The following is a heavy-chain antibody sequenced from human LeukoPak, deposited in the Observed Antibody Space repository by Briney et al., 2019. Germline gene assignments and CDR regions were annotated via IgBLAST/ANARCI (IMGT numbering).Heavy chain of an antibody. CDR1: GFTFSSYW. V-gene: IGHV3-7*03. Sequence: GGSLRLSCVASGFTFSSYWMSWVRQAPGKGLEWVANIKQDGSEEYYVDSVKGRFTISRDNAKNSLYLQMNSLGAGDTAVYYCASELDLPTNWAFDYWGQGALVTVSS. J-gene: IGHJ4*02. CDR3: ASELDLPTNWAFDY. CDR2: IKQDGSEE. D-gene: IGHD7-27*01.